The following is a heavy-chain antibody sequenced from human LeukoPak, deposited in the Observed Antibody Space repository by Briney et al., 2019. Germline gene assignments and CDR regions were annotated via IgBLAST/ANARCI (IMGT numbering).Heavy chain of an antibody. CDR1: GFTFSSYS. V-gene: IGHV3-23*01. D-gene: IGHD4-17*01. CDR2: ISGSGGST. Sequence: PGGSLRLSCAASGFTFSSYSMNWVRQAPGKGLEWVSAISGSGGSTYYADSVKGRFTISRDNSKNTLYLQMNSLRAEDTAVYYCAKDYEGVTTGVDYWGQGTLVTVSS. J-gene: IGHJ4*02. CDR3: AKDYEGVTTGVDY.